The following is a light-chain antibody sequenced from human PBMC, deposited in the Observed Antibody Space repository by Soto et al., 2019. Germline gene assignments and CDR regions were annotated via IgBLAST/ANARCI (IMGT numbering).Light chain of an antibody. Sequence: QSALTQPASVSGSPGQSITISCTGTSSDVGTYNLVSWHQHHPGKAPKLIIYEGSKRPSGVSNRFSGSKSGNTASLTISGFQAEDEADYYCGSFAVGSTLVFGGGTNLT. CDR2: EGS. CDR3: GSFAVGSTLV. J-gene: IGLJ2*01. V-gene: IGLV2-23*01. CDR1: SSDVGTYNL.